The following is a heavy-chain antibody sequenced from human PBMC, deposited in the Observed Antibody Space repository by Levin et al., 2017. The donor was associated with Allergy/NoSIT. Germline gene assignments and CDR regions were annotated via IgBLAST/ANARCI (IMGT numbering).Heavy chain of an antibody. CDR1: GYTFTSYY. V-gene: IGHV1-46*01. CDR3: ARGAHNLYGSGSYYNPKFDY. Sequence: GGSLRLSCKASGYTFTSYYMHWVRQAPGQGLEWMGIINPSGGSTSYAQKFQGRVTMTRDTSTSTVYMELSSLRSEDTAVYYCARGAHNLYGSGSYYNPKFDYWGQGTLVTVSS. CDR2: INPSGGST. J-gene: IGHJ4*02. D-gene: IGHD3-10*01.